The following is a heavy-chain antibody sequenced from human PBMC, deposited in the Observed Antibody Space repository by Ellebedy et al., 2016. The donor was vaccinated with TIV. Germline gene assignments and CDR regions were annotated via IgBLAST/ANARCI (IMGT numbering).Heavy chain of an antibody. D-gene: IGHD2-21*02. Sequence: GGSLRLSXAASGFTFSSYDMHWVRQATGKGLEWVSVIDITGDTYYPGSVKGRFTISRENAKNSLYLQMNSLRAGDTAVYYCTRGRPEGDGFFDYWGQGTLVTVSS. CDR3: TRGRPEGDGFFDY. V-gene: IGHV3-13*01. J-gene: IGHJ4*02. CDR2: IDITGDT. CDR1: GFTFSSYD.